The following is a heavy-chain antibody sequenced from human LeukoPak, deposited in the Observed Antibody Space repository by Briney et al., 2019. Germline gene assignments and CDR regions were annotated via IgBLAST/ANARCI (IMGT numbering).Heavy chain of an antibody. V-gene: IGHV1-46*01. J-gene: IGHJ4*02. CDR1: GYTFTSYY. CDR2: INPSGGST. D-gene: IGHD3-22*01. CDR3: ASGPGRYYYDSSGYRLDY. Sequence: ASVKVSRKASGYTFTSYYMHWVRQAPRQGLEWMGIINPSGGSTSYAQKFQGRVTMTRDTSTSTVYMELSSLRSEDTAVYYCASGPGRYYYDSSGYRLDYWGQGTLVTVSS.